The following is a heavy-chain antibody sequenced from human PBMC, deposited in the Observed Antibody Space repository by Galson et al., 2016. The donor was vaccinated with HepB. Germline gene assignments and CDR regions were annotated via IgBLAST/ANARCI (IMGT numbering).Heavy chain of an antibody. CDR3: ATRGRYGMDV. Sequence: SLRLSCAASGFTFSTYIVNWVCQAPGKGLEWISYMSSGNGTTYYADSVKGRFTISRDTARNAVFLQMNSLTDEDTAVYYCATRGRYGMDVWGQGTTVTVSS. V-gene: IGHV3-48*02. CDR1: GFTFSTYI. CDR2: MSSGNGTT. D-gene: IGHD3-16*01. J-gene: IGHJ6*02.